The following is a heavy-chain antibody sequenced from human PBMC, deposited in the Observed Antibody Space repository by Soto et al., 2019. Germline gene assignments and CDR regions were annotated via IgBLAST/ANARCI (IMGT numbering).Heavy chain of an antibody. J-gene: IGHJ5*02. D-gene: IGHD3-9*01. CDR1: GFSLSTSGVG. Sequence: QITLKESGPTLVKPTQTLTLTCTFSGFSLSTSGVGVGWIRQPPGKALEWLALIYWDDDKRYSPSLKSRLTITKDTSKNQVDLTMTNMDPVDTDTYHSAHSGSDHSTGYPNWFHPWGQGTLVTVSS. CDR2: IYWDDDK. V-gene: IGHV2-5*02. CDR3: AHSGSDHSTGYPNWFHP.